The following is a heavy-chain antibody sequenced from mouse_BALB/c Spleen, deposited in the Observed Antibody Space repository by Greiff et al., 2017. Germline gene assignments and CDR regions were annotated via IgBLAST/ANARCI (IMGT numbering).Heavy chain of an antibody. CDR1: GYAFSSSW. D-gene: IGHD2-14*01. V-gene: IGHV1-82*01. CDR3: ARGDYYRYPYAMDY. J-gene: IGHJ4*01. CDR2: IYPGDGDT. Sequence: VQLQQSGPELVKPGASVKISCKASGYAFSSSWMNWVKQRPGQGLEWIGRIYPGDGDTNYNGKFKGKATLTADKSSSTAYMQLSSLTSVDSAVYFCARGDYYRYPYAMDYWGQGTSVTVSS.